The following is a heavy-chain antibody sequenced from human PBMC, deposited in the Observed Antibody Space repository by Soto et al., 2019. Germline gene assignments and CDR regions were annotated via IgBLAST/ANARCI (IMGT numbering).Heavy chain of an antibody. CDR2: ISYDGSNK. CDR1: EFPLISYC. J-gene: IGHJ3*01. Sequence: HPGGSPGLVCAADEFPLISYCMRWVRQAAGKGLEWVAVISYDGSNKYYADSVKGRFTISRDNSNNTLYLQMNSLRAEDTAVYYCAKDFFIKYYYDSSGYMFWGQRSMVTVSS. CDR3: AKDFFIKYYYDSSGYMF. V-gene: IGHV3-30*18. D-gene: IGHD3-22*01.